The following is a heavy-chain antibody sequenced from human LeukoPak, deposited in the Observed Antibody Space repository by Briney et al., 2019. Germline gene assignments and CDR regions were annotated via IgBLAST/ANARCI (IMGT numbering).Heavy chain of an antibody. Sequence: GASVKVSCKASGYTFTGYYMHWVRQAPGQGLEWMGWINPNSGGTNYAQKFQGRATMTRDTSISTAYMELSRLRSDDTAVYYCARQPDIVVVPAAIHFDYWGQGTLVTVSS. D-gene: IGHD2-2*01. CDR2: INPNSGGT. V-gene: IGHV1-2*02. CDR1: GYTFTGYY. CDR3: ARQPDIVVVPAAIHFDY. J-gene: IGHJ4*02.